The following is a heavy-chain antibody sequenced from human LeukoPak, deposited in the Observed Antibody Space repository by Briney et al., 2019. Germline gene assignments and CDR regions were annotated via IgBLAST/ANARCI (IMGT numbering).Heavy chain of an antibody. CDR2: IYYSGST. V-gene: IGHV4-39*01. D-gene: IGHD2-15*01. CDR3: VRHGGLVFVVQAFDP. J-gene: IGHJ5*01. Sequence: SETLSLTCTVSGDSINSSNYYWAWIRQSPGTGLEWIGSIYYSGSTYYGPSLKSRVSISVDSSKNQFSLKLTSVTAADTALYFCVRHGGLVFVVQAFDPWSRGTLVTVSS. CDR1: GDSINSSNYY.